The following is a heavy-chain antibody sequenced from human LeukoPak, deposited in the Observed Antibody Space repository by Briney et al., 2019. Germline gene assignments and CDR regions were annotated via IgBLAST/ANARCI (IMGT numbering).Heavy chain of an antibody. D-gene: IGHD3-3*01. CDR2: ISGSGGST. V-gene: IGHV3-23*01. J-gene: IGHJ4*02. CDR3: AKDSASITIFGVVISSVY. CDR1: GFTFSSYA. Sequence: GGSLRLSCAASGFTFSSYAMSWFRQAPGKGLEWVSAISGSGGSTYYADSVKGRFTISRDNSKNTLYLQMNSLRAEDTAVYYCAKDSASITIFGVVISSVYWGQGTLVTVSS.